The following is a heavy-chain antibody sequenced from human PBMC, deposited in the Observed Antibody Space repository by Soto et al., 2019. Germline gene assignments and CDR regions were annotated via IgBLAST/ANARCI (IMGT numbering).Heavy chain of an antibody. CDR2: INGRSNYI. Sequence: GGSLRLSCAASGFTFSTYSMNWVRQSPGKGLEWVSSINGRSNYIYYADSVKGRFTISRDNAKNSLYLQMNSLRAEDTAVYYCAREDGIVGATSAFDYWGQGTLVTVSS. V-gene: IGHV3-21*01. D-gene: IGHD1-26*01. CDR3: AREDGIVGATSAFDY. J-gene: IGHJ4*02. CDR1: GFTFSTYS.